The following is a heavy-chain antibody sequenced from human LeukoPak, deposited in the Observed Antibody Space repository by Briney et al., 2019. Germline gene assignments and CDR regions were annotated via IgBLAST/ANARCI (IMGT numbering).Heavy chain of an antibody. CDR3: ARAPMSYDSSGFGEAFDI. D-gene: IGHD3-22*01. V-gene: IGHV3-30-3*01. J-gene: IGHJ3*02. CDR2: ISYDGTNK. Sequence: GRSLRLSCAASGFTFSNYAMHWVRQAPGKGLGWVAVISYDGTNKYYADSVTGRFPSSRDNSNNTMYLQMNSLRAEDTAMYYCARAPMSYDSSGFGEAFDIWGQGTMVTVSS. CDR1: GFTFSNYA.